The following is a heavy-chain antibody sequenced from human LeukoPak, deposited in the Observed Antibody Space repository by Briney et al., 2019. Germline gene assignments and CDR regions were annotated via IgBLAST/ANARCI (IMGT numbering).Heavy chain of an antibody. Sequence: GGSLRLSCAASGFTFSDYYMSWIRQAPGKGLEWVSYISSSSSYTNYADSVKGRFTISRDNAKDSLYLQMNSLRAEDTAVYYCARELRYYGSGSYYYWGQGTLVTVSS. CDR2: ISSSSSYT. V-gene: IGHV3-11*06. D-gene: IGHD3-10*01. CDR3: ARELRYYGSGSYYY. J-gene: IGHJ4*02. CDR1: GFTFSDYY.